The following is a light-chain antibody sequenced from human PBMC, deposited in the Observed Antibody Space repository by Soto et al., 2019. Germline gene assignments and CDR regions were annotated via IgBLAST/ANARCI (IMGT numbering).Light chain of an antibody. J-gene: IGKJ2*01. CDR2: DAS. CDR3: QQIHSTSSYT. Sequence: DIQMTQSPSSLSASVGDRVTITCRASQNIRNYLNWYQQRPGKTPNLLVYDASNLRSGVPSRFSGSGSGTDFTLTISSLQPEDFGTYYCQQIHSTSSYTFGQGSRVDVK. V-gene: IGKV1-39*01. CDR1: QNIRNY.